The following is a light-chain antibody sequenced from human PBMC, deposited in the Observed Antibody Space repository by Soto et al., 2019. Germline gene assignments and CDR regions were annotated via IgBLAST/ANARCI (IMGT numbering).Light chain of an antibody. CDR2: DAS. CDR1: QGISSA. V-gene: IGKV1-13*02. J-gene: IGKJ3*01. Sequence: AIQLTQSPSSLSASVGDRVAISCRASQGISSALAWYQQKPGKAPKLLIYDASSLESGVPSRFSGSGSGTDFTLTISSLQPEDFATYYCQQFNSYPFTFGPGTKVDIK. CDR3: QQFNSYPFT.